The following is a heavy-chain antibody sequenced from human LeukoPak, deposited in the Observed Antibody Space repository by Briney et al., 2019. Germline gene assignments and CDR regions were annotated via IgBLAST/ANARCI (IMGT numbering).Heavy chain of an antibody. D-gene: IGHD5-18*01. CDR3: TREKEAYNFGLAYYYYYMAV. CDR2: IGSGAKSYAT. J-gene: IGHJ6*03. CDR1: GSTFSGSA. Sequence: GGTLSLTCAASGSTFSGSAMHWVRQAPGKGLEWVGQIGSGAKSYATAYAASMKGRFTISRDDSKNTAYLQMNSLQTEDTAVYYCTREKEAYNFGLAYYYYYMAVWGKGTTFTVSS. V-gene: IGHV3-73*01.